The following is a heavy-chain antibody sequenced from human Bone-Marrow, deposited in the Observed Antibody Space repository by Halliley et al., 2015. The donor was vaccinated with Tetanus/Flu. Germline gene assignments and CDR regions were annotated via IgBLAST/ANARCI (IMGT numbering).Heavy chain of an antibody. V-gene: IGHV3-48*03. CDR3: ARDQLLTYYYGMDV. CDR1: GFMFSSYE. J-gene: IGHJ6*02. CDR2: INSDGSTI. D-gene: IGHD1-1*01. Sequence: SLRLSCAASGFMFSSYEMNWVRQAPGKGLEWISYINSDGSTIYYADSVRGRFTVSRDNGRKSLYLEMNGLRPDDTAVYYCARDQLLTYYYGMDVWGQGTTVTVSS.